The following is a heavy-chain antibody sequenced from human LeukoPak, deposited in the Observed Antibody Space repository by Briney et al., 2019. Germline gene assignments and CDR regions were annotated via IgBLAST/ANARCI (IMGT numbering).Heavy chain of an antibody. V-gene: IGHV1-69*04. Sequence: ASVKVSCKASGGTFSSYAISWVRQAPGQGLEWMGRINPILGIANYARKFQGRVTITADKSTSTAYMELSSLRSEDTAVYYCAGGLQFLDYWGQGTLVTVSS. CDR2: INPILGIA. D-gene: IGHD5-24*01. J-gene: IGHJ4*02. CDR3: AGGLQFLDY. CDR1: GGTFSSYA.